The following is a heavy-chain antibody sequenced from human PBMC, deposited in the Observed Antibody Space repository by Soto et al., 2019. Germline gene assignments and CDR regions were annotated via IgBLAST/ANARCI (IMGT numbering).Heavy chain of an antibody. CDR2: IDPSDSRT. J-gene: IGHJ6*02. CDR3: ARVGHDYSNSGMDV. D-gene: IGHD4-4*01. CDR1: GYSLSSYW. Sequence: PGEPLKISCKGSGYSLSSYWINWVRQMPGKGLEWMGKIDPSDSRTTYSPSFQGHVTISVDKSISTAYLQWSSLEASDTAMYYCARVGHDYSNSGMDVWGQGTTVTVSS. V-gene: IGHV5-10-1*01.